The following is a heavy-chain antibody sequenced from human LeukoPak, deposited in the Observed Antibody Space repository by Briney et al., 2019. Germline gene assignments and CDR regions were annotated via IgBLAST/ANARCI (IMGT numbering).Heavy chain of an antibody. J-gene: IGHJ5*01. Sequence: PSETLSLTCTVFGGSISTYYWTWIRQPPGKGLEWIGYNHYTGSTNHSPSLESRVTMSVDTSKNQFSLKLSSVTAADTAVYYCARGRSGGDWFDSWGQGTLVTVSS. V-gene: IGHV4-59*01. CDR2: NHYTGST. CDR3: ARGRSGGDWFDS. D-gene: IGHD3-10*01. CDR1: GGSISTYY.